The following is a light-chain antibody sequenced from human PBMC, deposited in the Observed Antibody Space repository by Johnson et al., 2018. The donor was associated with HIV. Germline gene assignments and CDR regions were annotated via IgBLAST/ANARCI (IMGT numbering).Light chain of an antibody. V-gene: IGLV1-51*02. Sequence: QSALTQPPSVSAAPGQKVTISCSGSSSNIGNNYVSWYPQVPGTAPNLLLYENNQRPSGIPDRFSGSQSGTSATLGLTGLQTGHEADYYGGTWDNSLSAVFGTGTKVTVL. CDR2: ENN. J-gene: IGLJ1*01. CDR1: SSNIGNNY. CDR3: GTWDNSLSAV.